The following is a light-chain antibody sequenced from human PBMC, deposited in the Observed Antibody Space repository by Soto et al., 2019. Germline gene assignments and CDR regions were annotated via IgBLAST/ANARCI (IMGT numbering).Light chain of an antibody. J-gene: IGKJ1*01. Sequence: EIVLTQSPATLSLSPGERATLSCRASQSVSSYLAWYQQKPGQAPRLLIYDASNRATGIPARFSGSGSGTDFTLTISSPEPEDFAVYYCQQRSNWRTTFGQGTKVEIK. CDR2: DAS. CDR1: QSVSSY. CDR3: QQRSNWRTT. V-gene: IGKV3-11*01.